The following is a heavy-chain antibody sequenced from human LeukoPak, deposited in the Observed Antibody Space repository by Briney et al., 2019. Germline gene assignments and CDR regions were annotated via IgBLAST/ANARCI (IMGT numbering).Heavy chain of an antibody. V-gene: IGHV1-24*01. Sequence: ASVKVSCKVSGYTLTELSMHWVRQAPGKGLEWMGGFDPEDGETIYAQKFQGRVTMTEDTSTDTAYMELSSLRSEDTAVYYCATKGIAARPYYYYGMDVWGQGTTVTVSS. D-gene: IGHD6-6*01. CDR1: GYTLTELS. CDR3: ATKGIAARPYYYYGMDV. CDR2: FDPEDGET. J-gene: IGHJ6*02.